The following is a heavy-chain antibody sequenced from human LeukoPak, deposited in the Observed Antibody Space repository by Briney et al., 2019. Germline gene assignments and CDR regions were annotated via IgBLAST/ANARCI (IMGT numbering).Heavy chain of an antibody. CDR3: ARGSGYCSGGSCRLFSSGYYYMDV. Sequence: SETLSLTCTVSGGSISSGSYYWSWIRQPAGKGLEWIGRIYTSGSTNYNPSLKSRVTISVDTPKNQFSLKLSSVTAADTAVYYCARGSGYCSGGSCRLFSSGYYYMDVWGKGTTVTVSS. V-gene: IGHV4-61*02. CDR1: GGSISSGSYY. J-gene: IGHJ6*03. CDR2: IYTSGST. D-gene: IGHD2-15*01.